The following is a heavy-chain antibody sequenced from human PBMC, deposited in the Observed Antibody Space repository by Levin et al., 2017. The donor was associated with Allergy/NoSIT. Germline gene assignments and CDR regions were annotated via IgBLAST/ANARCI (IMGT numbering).Heavy chain of an antibody. D-gene: IGHD3-10*01. Sequence: GGSLRLSCAASGFTFDDYGMHWVRQAPGKGLEWVSGLNWRGDITGYADSVKGRFTISRDNAKKSLFLQMNSLRVEDTALYYCTKDRGSSPGSSYGMGVWGQGTTVTVSS. V-gene: IGHV3-9*01. CDR2: LNWRGDIT. CDR3: TKDRGSSPGSSYGMGV. J-gene: IGHJ6*02. CDR1: GFTFDDYG.